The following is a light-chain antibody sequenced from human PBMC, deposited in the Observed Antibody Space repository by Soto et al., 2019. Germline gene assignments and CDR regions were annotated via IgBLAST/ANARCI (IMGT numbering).Light chain of an antibody. J-gene: IGKJ2*01. CDR1: QSVSSN. CDR3: QQYGSSPYT. CDR2: GAS. V-gene: IGKV3-15*01. Sequence: IEMTQSPATLSVSPGERATLSCRASQSVSSNLVWYQQKPGQAPRLLIYGASTRVTGIPARFSGSGSGTEFTLTISSLQSEDFAVYYCQQYGSSPYTFGLGTKLEIK.